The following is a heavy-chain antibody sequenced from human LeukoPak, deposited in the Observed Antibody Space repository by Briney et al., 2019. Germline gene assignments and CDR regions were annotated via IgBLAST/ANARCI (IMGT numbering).Heavy chain of an antibody. CDR2: IYYSGST. CDR1: DGSISSGGYY. J-gene: IGHJ5*02. CDR3: TRGTMMVGP. V-gene: IGHV4-61*08. Sequence: SETLSLTCTVSDGSISSGGYYWSWIRQPPGKGLEWIGYIYYSGSTTYNPSLKSRATISVDTSKNQFSLRLTSVTAADTAVYYCTRGTMMVGPWGQGTLVTVSS. D-gene: IGHD3-22*01.